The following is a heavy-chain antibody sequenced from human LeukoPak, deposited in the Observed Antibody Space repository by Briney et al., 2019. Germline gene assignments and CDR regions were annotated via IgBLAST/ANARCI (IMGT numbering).Heavy chain of an antibody. CDR1: GFTFSSYE. V-gene: IGHV3-48*03. D-gene: IGHD3-10*01. CDR3: ARDRYFGEPRWFDP. Sequence: GGSLRLSCAASGFTFSSYEMNWVRQAPGKGLEWVSYISSSGSTIYYADSVKGRFTISRGNAKNSLYLQMNSLRAEDTAVYYCARDRYFGEPRWFDPWGQGTLVTVSS. J-gene: IGHJ5*02. CDR2: ISSSGSTI.